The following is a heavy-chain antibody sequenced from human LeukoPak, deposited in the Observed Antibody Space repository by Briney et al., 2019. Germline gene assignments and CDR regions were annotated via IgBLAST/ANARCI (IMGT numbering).Heavy chain of an antibody. V-gene: IGHV4-4*07. J-gene: IGHJ4*02. D-gene: IGHD3-16*01. Sequence: SETLSLTCTVSGGSISDHYWSWIRQPAGQGLERIGRIYTSGSTNYNPSLKSRVTMSVDTSKNQFSLRLSSVTAADTAVYYCARAGKMIQFDYWGQGTLVTVSS. CDR2: IYTSGST. CDR1: GGSISDHY. CDR3: ARAGKMIQFDY.